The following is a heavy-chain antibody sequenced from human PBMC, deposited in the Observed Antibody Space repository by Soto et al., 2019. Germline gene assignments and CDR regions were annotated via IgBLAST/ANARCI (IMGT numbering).Heavy chain of an antibody. D-gene: IGHD2-2*01. CDR2: IFYTGTT. J-gene: IGHJ5*02. V-gene: IGHV4-39*02. CDR3: AILVVVAPGANA. Sequence: PSGTLSLTCSVSGGSISYNSYYWGWIRQPPGKGLEWVGGIFYTGTTYYSPSLKDRVTISVDTSKNYFSLNLTSVTAADTAVYFCAILVVVAPGANAWGQGTLVTVSS. CDR1: GGSISYNSYY.